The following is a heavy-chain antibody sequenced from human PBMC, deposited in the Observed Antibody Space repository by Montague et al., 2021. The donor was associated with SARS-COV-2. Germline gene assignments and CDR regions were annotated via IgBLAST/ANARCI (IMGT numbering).Heavy chain of an antibody. V-gene: IGHV4-59*09. J-gene: IGHJ4*02. CDR2: SGST. Sequence: SGSTNYNPSLKSRVTILIDTSKNQFSLKLNSVTASDPAVYYCARGGGSVSYYDDPLGYWGKGTLVTVSS. D-gene: IGHD3-10*01. CDR3: ARGGGSVSYYDDPLGY.